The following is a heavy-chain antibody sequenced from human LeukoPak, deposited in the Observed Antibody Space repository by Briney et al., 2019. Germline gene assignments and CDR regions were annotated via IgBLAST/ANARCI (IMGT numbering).Heavy chain of an antibody. V-gene: IGHV3-9*01. J-gene: IGHJ4*02. Sequence: GGSLRLSCAASGFTFDDYAMHWVRQAPGKGLEWVSGISWNSGSIGYADSVKGRFTISRDNAKNSLYLQMNSLRAEDTALYYCAKGIVGAGAGLFDYWGQGTLVTVSS. CDR2: ISWNSGSI. D-gene: IGHD1-26*01. CDR1: GFTFDDYA. CDR3: AKGIVGAGAGLFDY.